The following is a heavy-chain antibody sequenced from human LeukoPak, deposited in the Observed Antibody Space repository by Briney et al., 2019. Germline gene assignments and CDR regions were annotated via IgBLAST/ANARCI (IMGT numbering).Heavy chain of an antibody. CDR1: GGSISSYY. CDR3: ARQVWERIFDY. V-gene: IGHV4-59*08. D-gene: IGHD1-1*01. J-gene: IGHJ4*02. Sequence: SETLSLTCTVSGGSISSYYWSWIRQPPGKGLGWIGYIYYSGSTNYNPSLKSRVTISVDTSKNQFSLKLSSVTAADTAVYYCARQVWERIFDYWGQGTLVTVSS. CDR2: IYYSGST.